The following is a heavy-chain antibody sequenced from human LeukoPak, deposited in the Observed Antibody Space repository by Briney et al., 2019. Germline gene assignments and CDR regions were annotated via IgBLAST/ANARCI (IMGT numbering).Heavy chain of an antibody. J-gene: IGHJ6*02. V-gene: IGHV5-51*01. CDR2: IYLDDSDT. CDR1: GYSFTNYW. CDR3: ARHVRGGYGGPPYYYGMDV. D-gene: IGHD5-12*01. Sequence: GESLKISCKGSGYSFTNYWIGWVRQMPGKGLEWMGIIYLDDSDTRYSPSFQGQVTISADKSISTAYLQWSSLKASDTAMYYCARHVRGGYGGPPYYYGMDVWGQGTTVTVSS.